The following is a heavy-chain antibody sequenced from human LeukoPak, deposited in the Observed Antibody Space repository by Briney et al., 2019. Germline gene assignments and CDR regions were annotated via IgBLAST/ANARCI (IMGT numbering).Heavy chain of an antibody. CDR1: GYTFSGYH. J-gene: IGHJ3*02. Sequence: ASVKVSCKASGYTFSGYHMLWVRQAPGQGLEWMGWINPNSGDTNYAQKYQGRVTMTSDTSISTAYMELSRLRSDDTAVYYCARVNEGGYDSDAFDILGQGTMVTVSS. V-gene: IGHV1-2*02. CDR3: ARVNEGGYDSDAFDI. D-gene: IGHD5-12*01. CDR2: INPNSGDT.